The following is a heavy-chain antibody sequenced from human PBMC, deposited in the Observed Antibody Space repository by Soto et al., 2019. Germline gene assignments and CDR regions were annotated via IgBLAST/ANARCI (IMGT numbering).Heavy chain of an antibody. CDR3: ARTTEKDGKEGLDY. CDR1: GGSFRDHY. Sequence: PSETLYLTCSVSGGSFRDHYWTWILQPPGKGLEWIGYISYSGYTNYKPSLKSRLTMSVDMAKNQFSLKLNSLTAADTAVYYCARTTEKDGKEGLDYWGQGTLVTVSS. D-gene: IGHD4-4*01. J-gene: IGHJ4*02. V-gene: IGHV4-59*11. CDR2: ISYSGYT.